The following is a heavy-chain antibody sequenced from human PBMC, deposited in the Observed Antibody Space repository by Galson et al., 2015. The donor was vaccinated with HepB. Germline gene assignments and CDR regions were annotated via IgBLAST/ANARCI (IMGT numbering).Heavy chain of an antibody. CDR1: GGSISSGGYY. D-gene: IGHD6-13*01. CDR3: ARGVAAAGRMDAFDI. Sequence: TLSLTCTVSGGSISSGGYYWSWIRQHPGKGLEWIGYIYYSGSTYYNPSLKSRVTISVGTSKNQFSLKLSSVTAADTAVYYCARGVAAAGRMDAFDIWGQGTMVTVSS. V-gene: IGHV4-31*03. CDR2: IYYSGST. J-gene: IGHJ3*02.